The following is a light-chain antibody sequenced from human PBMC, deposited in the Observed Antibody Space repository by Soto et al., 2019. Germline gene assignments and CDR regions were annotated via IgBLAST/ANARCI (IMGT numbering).Light chain of an antibody. V-gene: IGLV2-11*01. CDR2: DVS. Sequence: QSVLTQPRSVSGSPGQSVTISCTGTSNDVGGYNFVSWYQQHPGKVPKLIIYDVSIRPSGVPDRFSGSKSGITASLAISGLRSEDEADNYCAVWDDSLVFGGGTKLTVL. CDR3: AVWDDSLV. CDR1: SNDVGGYNF. J-gene: IGLJ2*01.